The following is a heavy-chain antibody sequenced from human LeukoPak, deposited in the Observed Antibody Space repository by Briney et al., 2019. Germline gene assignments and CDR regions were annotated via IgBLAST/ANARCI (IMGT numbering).Heavy chain of an antibody. J-gene: IGHJ6*03. Sequence: GGSLRLSCAASGFTFSDYYMSWIRQAPGKGLEWVSYISSSGSTIYYADPVKGRFTISRDNAKNSLYLQMNSLRAEDTAVYYCARIRADYYYYMDVWGKGTTVTVSS. CDR1: GFTFSDYY. V-gene: IGHV3-11*04. CDR2: ISSSGSTI. CDR3: ARIRADYYYYMDV.